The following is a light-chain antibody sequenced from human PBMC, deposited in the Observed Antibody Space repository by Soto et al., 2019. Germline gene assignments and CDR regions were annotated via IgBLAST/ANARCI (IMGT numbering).Light chain of an antibody. CDR3: QQYNSYSLT. V-gene: IGKV1-5*01. J-gene: IGKJ4*02. CDR2: DAS. Sequence: DIQMPQSPSTLSASVGDRVTITCRASQSISNWLAWYQQKPGKATNLLIYDASSLQSGVPSRFSGSGSGTEFTLNISSLQPDDFATYYCQQYNSYSLTFGGGTKV. CDR1: QSISNW.